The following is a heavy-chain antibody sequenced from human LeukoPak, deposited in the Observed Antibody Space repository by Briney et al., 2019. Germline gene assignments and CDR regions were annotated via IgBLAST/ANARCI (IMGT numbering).Heavy chain of an antibody. CDR3: ARHYLTGYPPVN. CDR1: GYSFTSYR. D-gene: IGHD3-9*01. CDR2: IYPGDFDT. J-gene: IGHJ4*02. V-gene: IGHV5-51*01. Sequence: GESLKISCKGSGYSFTSYRIGWVRQMPGKGREWMGIIYPGDFDTRYSPSFKGQVTISADKSISTAYLQWSSLKASDTAMYYCARHYLTGYPPVNWGQGTLVTVSS.